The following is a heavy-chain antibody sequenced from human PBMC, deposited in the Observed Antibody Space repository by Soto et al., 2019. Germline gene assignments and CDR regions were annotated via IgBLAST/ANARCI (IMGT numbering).Heavy chain of an antibody. CDR3: IREVATVLDY. V-gene: IGHV3-74*01. CDR1: GFTFRSYW. J-gene: IGHJ4*02. D-gene: IGHD6-13*01. CDR2: ISPDGSIT. Sequence: EVQLVESGGGLVQPGGSLRLSCAASGFTFRSYWMHWVGQAPGKGLVWVSRISPDGSITNYEDSVKGRLTSSRDNAKNTLSLQMNNLMAENKAVYYCIREVATVLDYWGQGTLGTVTS.